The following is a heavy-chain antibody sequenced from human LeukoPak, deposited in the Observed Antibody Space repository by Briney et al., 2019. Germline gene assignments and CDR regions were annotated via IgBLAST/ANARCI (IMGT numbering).Heavy chain of an antibody. CDR3: ARDKGFLEWLSPGAFDI. J-gene: IGHJ3*02. Sequence: GGPLRLSCAASGFTFSDYYMSWIRQAPGKGLEWVSYISSSGSTIYYADSVKGRFTSSRDNAKNSLYLQMNSLRAEDTAVYYCARDKGFLEWLSPGAFDIWGQGTMVTVSS. V-gene: IGHV3-11*01. D-gene: IGHD3-3*01. CDR2: ISSSGSTI. CDR1: GFTFSDYY.